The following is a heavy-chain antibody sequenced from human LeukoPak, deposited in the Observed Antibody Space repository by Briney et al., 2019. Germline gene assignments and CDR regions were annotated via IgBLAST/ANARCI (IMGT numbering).Heavy chain of an antibody. Sequence: PSETLSLTCTVSGGSISSSSYYWGWIRQPPGKGLEWIGSIFYSGTIHYDPSLGSRVTISVDTSKNQFFLKLASVTAADTAIYYCAKGAGGFSYYNWFDPWGQGTLVTVSS. CDR3: AKGAGGFSYYNWFDP. D-gene: IGHD5-18*01. CDR2: IFYSGTI. V-gene: IGHV4-39*07. CDR1: GGSISSSSYY. J-gene: IGHJ5*02.